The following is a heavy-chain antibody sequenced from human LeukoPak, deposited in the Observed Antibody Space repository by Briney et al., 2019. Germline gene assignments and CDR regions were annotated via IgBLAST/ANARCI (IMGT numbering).Heavy chain of an antibody. CDR1: GYSFTSYW. V-gene: IGHV5-10-1*01. CDR3: ARHDFTNYFDY. J-gene: IGHJ4*02. Sequence: GEPLKISCKGSGYSFTSYWISWVRQMPGKGLEWMGRIDPSDSYTNYSPSFQGHFTISADKSISTAYLQWSSLKASDAAVYYCARHDFTNYFDYWGQGTLVTVSS. CDR2: IDPSDSYT. D-gene: IGHD3-10*01.